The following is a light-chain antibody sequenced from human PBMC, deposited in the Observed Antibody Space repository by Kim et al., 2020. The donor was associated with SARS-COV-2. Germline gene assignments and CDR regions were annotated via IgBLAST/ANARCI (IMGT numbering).Light chain of an antibody. V-gene: IGKV3-15*01. Sequence: PGERATLSCRASQSVSSYLAWYQQKPGQAPRLVIYGASNRATGIPARFSASGSGTEFTLTISSLQSEDFAVYYCQQYNNWPLTFGQGTRLEIK. CDR3: QQYNNWPLT. CDR1: QSVSSY. J-gene: IGKJ5*01. CDR2: GAS.